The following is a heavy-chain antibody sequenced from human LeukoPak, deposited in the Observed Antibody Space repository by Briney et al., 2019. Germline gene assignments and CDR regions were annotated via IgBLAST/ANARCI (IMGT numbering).Heavy chain of an antibody. CDR3: ARTLLYYGSGSQNDY. CDR1: GYTFTSYY. V-gene: IGHV1-46*01. J-gene: IGHJ4*02. D-gene: IGHD3-10*01. Sequence: WPSVKVSRKASGYTFTSYYMHWVRQAPGQGLEWMGMINPSGGSTSYAQKFQGRVTMTRNTSISTAYMELSSLRSEDTAVYYCARTLLYYGSGSQNDYWGQGTLVTVSS. CDR2: INPSGGST.